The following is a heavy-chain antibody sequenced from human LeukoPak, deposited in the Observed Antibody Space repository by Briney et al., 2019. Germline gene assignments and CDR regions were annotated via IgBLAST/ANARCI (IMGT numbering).Heavy chain of an antibody. V-gene: IGHV4-59*01. J-gene: IGHJ4*02. CDR3: ARVCGYCSSISDRYYFDM. CDR1: GDSISNYY. CDR2: FYYSGYT. D-gene: IGHD2-2*01. Sequence: PSETLSLTCTVSGDSISNYYWSWIRQPPGKGLEWIGFFYYSGYTKYNPSLKSRLTISGDTSKNQFSLKLTSVTAADTAVYYCARVCGYCSSISDRYYFDMWGQGTLVTVSS.